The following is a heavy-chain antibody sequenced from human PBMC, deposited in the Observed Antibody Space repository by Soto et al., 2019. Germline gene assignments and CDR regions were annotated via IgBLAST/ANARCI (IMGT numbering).Heavy chain of an antibody. D-gene: IGHD3-9*01. CDR2: IYYSGST. CDR3: ARGLRYDILTGYYIDY. CDR1: GGSISSYY. Sequence: SLTCTVSGGSISSYYWSWIRQPPGKGLEWIGYIYYSGSTNYNPSLKSRVTISVDTSKNQFSLKLSSVTAADTAVYYCARGLRYDILTGYYIDYWGQGTLVTVSS. V-gene: IGHV4-59*01. J-gene: IGHJ4*02.